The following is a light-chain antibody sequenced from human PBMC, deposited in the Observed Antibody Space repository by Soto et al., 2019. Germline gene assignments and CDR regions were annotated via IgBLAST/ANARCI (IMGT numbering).Light chain of an antibody. CDR1: QDISNY. Sequence: DLQMTQSPSSLSASVGDRVTITCQASQDISNYLNWYQQKPGKAPKLLIYDASNLETGVPSRFSGSGSGTDFTFTISSLQPEDIATYYCQQYDHLPFGPGTKVDIK. J-gene: IGKJ3*01. CDR3: QQYDHLP. V-gene: IGKV1-33*01. CDR2: DAS.